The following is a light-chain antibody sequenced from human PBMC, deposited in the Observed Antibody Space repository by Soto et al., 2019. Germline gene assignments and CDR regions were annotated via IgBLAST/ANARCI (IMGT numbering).Light chain of an antibody. V-gene: IGLV1-44*01. CDR2: NNN. CDR1: RSNIGSNL. J-gene: IGLJ3*02. Sequence: QSLLTQPPSASGTPGQRVTISCSGSRSNIGSNLVNWYQQLPGTAPKLLMYNNNQRPSGVPDRFSGSKSGTSASLAISGLQSEDEADYHCAAWDDSLNGLVFGGGTKVTVL. CDR3: AAWDDSLNGLV.